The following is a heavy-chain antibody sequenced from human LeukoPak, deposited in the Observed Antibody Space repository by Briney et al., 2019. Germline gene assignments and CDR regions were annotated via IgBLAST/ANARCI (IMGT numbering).Heavy chain of an antibody. CDR2: IIPIFGTA. V-gene: IGHV1-69*01. D-gene: IGHD5-18*01. CDR3: ARDKAPANSYGYVRDFDY. CDR1: GGTFSSYA. Sequence: RASVKVSCKASGGTFSSYAISWVRQAPGQGLEWMGGIIPIFGTANYAQKFQGRVTITADESTSTAYMELSSLRSEDTAVYYCARDKAPANSYGYVRDFDYWGQGTLVTVSS. J-gene: IGHJ4*02.